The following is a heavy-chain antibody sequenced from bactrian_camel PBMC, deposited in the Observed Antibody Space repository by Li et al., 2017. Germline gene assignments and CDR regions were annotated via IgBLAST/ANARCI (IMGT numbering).Heavy chain of an antibody. J-gene: IGHJ4*01. D-gene: IGHD5*01. CDR1: GFTFGRYY. CDR3: AADHNEGMGWVRGDNEFNY. CDR2: IYTGGGSA. V-gene: IGHV3S20*01. Sequence: HVQLVESGGDLAQPGGSLKPSCVASGFTFGRYYVRWVRQAPGKGLEWVSSIYTGGGSAVYADSVKGRFTISRDNAKNTVYLQMNSLKSEDTALYYCAADHNEGMGWVRGDNEFNYWGQGTQVTVS.